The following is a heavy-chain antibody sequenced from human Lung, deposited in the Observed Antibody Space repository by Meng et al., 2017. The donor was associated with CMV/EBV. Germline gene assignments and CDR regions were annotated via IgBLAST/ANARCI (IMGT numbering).Heavy chain of an antibody. V-gene: IGHV3-66*02. CDR1: GFTVSSNY. D-gene: IGHD1-14*01. CDR2: IYSGGST. CDR3: ARDQPEAKDAIDI. Sequence: GESLKISCAASGFTVSSNYMSWVRQAPGKGLEWVSVIYSGGSTYYADSVKGRFTISRDNSKNTLYLQMNSLRAEDTAVYYCARDQPEAKDAIDIWGQGTMVTVSS. J-gene: IGHJ3*02.